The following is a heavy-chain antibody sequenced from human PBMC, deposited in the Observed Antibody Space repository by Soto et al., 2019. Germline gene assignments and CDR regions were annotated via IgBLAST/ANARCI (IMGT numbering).Heavy chain of an antibody. Sequence: WTWIRQPPGEGLEWIGYIYYSGSAYYSPSLRSRVTISVDTSKSEFFLKLASVTAADTAVYFCARVRYYDSSGYVDNWGQGTLVTVSS. CDR2: IYYSGSA. CDR3: ARVRYYDSSGYVDN. J-gene: IGHJ4*02. V-gene: IGHV4-31*02. D-gene: IGHD3-22*01.